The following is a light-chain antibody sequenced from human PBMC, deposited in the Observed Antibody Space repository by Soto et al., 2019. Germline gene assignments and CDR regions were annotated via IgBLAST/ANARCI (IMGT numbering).Light chain of an antibody. V-gene: IGKV3-20*01. CDR2: GAS. J-gene: IGKJ1*01. CDR1: QSVSSSY. CDR3: QNYGSTPCT. Sequence: EVVLTQSPGTLSLSAGERATLSCRASQSVSSSYLAWYQQKPGQAPRLLIYGASSRATDIPARITGSGSGTDFTLTISRLETEDFAVYYCQNYGSTPCTFGQGTKVEIK.